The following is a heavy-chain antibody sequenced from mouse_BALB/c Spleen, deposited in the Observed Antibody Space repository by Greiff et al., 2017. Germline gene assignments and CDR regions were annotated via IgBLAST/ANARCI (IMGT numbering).Heavy chain of an antibody. J-gene: IGHJ2*01. D-gene: IGHD2-12*01. CDR3: ARETTGFDY. V-gene: IGHV5-6-5*01. CDR2: ISSGGST. Sequence: DVHLVESGGGLVKPGGSLKLSCAASGFTFSSYAMSWVRQTPEKRLEWVASISSGGSTYYPDSVKGRFTISRDNARNILYLQMSSLRSEDTAMYYCARETTGFDYWGQGTTLTVSS. CDR1: GFTFSSYA.